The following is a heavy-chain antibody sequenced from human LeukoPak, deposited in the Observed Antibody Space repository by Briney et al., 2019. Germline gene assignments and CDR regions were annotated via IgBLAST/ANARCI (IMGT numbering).Heavy chain of an antibody. CDR3: AKDRHYWAYYDGSDYWVFDY. J-gene: IGHJ4*02. CDR1: GFTFSSYA. V-gene: IGHV3-23*01. CDR2: ISGSGGST. Sequence: GGSLRLSCAASGFTFSSYAMSWVRQAPGKGLEWVSAISGSGGSTYYAVSVKGRFTISRDNSKHTLYLQMNSLRAEDTAVYYCAKDRHYWAYYDGSDYWVFDYWGQGTLVTVSS. D-gene: IGHD3-22*01.